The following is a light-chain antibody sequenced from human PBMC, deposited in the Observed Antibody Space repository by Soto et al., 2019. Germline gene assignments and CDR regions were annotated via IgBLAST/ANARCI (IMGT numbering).Light chain of an antibody. CDR1: SSDVGYYNY. CDR2: DVS. Sequence: QSALTQPPSVSGSPGQSVSISCTGTSSDVGYYNYVSWYQQHPGKVPKLMIFDVSRRPSGVPDRFSGSKSGNTASLTISGLQSEDEADYYCTSYAGNTIVLFGGGTKVTVL. V-gene: IGLV2-11*01. CDR3: TSYAGNTIVL. J-gene: IGLJ2*01.